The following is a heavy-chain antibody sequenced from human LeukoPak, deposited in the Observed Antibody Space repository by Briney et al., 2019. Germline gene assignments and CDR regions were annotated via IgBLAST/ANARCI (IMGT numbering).Heavy chain of an antibody. CDR3: ARVRYYDSSGIDY. CDR2: IYASGST. D-gene: IGHD3-22*01. CDR1: GVSITAYY. Sequence: PSETLSLTCTVSGVSITAYYWSWIWQPTGKGLEWIGRIYASGSTNYDPSLKSRVTISVDTSKNQFSLELISVTAADTAIYYCARVRYYDSSGIDYWGQGTLVTVSS. V-gene: IGHV4-4*07. J-gene: IGHJ4*02.